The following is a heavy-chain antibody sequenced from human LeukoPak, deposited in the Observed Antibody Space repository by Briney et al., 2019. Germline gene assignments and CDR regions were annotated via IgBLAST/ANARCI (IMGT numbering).Heavy chain of an antibody. Sequence: ASVKVSCKASGYTFTGYYMHWVRQAPGQGLEWMGWISAYNGNSNYAQKLQGRVTMTTDTSTSTAYMELRSLRSDDTAVYYCARDRGDYGDYDRLDYWGQGTLVTVSS. V-gene: IGHV1-18*04. J-gene: IGHJ4*02. CDR1: GYTFTGYY. CDR3: ARDRGDYGDYDRLDY. D-gene: IGHD4-17*01. CDR2: ISAYNGNS.